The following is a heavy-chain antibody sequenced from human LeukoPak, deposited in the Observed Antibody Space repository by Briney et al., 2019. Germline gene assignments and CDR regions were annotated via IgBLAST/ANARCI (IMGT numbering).Heavy chain of an antibody. Sequence: ASVKVSCKASGYAFTSYYMHWVRQAPGQGLEWMGIINPSGGSTSYAQKFQGRVTMTRDTSTSTVYMELSSLRSEDTAVYYCASGDSSGCFDYWGQGTLVTVSS. D-gene: IGHD6-19*01. CDR2: INPSGGST. V-gene: IGHV1-46*01. J-gene: IGHJ4*02. CDR1: GYAFTSYY. CDR3: ASGDSSGCFDY.